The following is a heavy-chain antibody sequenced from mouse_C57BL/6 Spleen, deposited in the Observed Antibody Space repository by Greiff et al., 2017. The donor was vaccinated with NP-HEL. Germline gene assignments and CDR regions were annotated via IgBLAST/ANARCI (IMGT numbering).Heavy chain of an antibody. D-gene: IGHD2-4*01. J-gene: IGHJ1*03. Sequence: EVHLVESGGDLVKPGGSLKLSCAASGFTFSSYGMSWVRQTPDKRLEWVATISSGGSYTYYPDSVKGRFTISRDNAKNTLYLQMSSLKSEDTAMYYCARHRNYDYDWYFDVWGTGTTVTVSS. CDR1: GFTFSSYG. V-gene: IGHV5-6*01. CDR2: ISSGGSYT. CDR3: ARHRNYDYDWYFDV.